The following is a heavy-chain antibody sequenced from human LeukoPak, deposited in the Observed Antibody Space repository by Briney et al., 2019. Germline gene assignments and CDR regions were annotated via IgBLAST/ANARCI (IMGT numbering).Heavy chain of an antibody. D-gene: IGHD2-15*01. Sequence: PGGSLRFSCAASGFTFSSYEMNWVRQAPGKGLEWVSYISSSGSTIYYADSVKGRFTISRDNAKNSLYLQMNSLRAEDTAVYYCNHLAVAGDAFDIWGQGTMVTVSS. CDR2: ISSSGSTI. CDR1: GFTFSSYE. V-gene: IGHV3-48*03. J-gene: IGHJ3*02. CDR3: NHLAVAGDAFDI.